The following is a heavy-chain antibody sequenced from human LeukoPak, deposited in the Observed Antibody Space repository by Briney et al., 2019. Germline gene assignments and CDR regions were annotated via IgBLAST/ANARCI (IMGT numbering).Heavy chain of an antibody. CDR3: ARVNYGKFDY. D-gene: IGHD3-10*01. V-gene: IGHV4-59*01. CDR2: IYYSGST. J-gene: IGHJ4*02. Sequence: PSETLSLTCTVSGGSISSYYWSWVRQPPGKGLEWIGYIYYSGSTNYNPSLKSRVTISIDTSKNQFSLKLNSVTAADTAVYFCARVNYGKFDYWGQGALVTVSS. CDR1: GGSISSYY.